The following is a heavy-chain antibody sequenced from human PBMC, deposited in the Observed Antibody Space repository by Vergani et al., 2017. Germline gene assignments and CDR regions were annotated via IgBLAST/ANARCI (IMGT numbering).Heavy chain of an antibody. V-gene: IGHV3-33*01. CDR1: GFTFNQYG. Sequence: QVQLVESGGGVVQPGRSLRLSCAASGFTFNQYGMHCVRPAPGKGLEWVAVTWYDGNNKQYADSVKGRFTISRDNSKSTMYLQMNSLRDEATGVYYCARDLRLLYNRFDPWGQGTLVTVSS. CDR3: ARDLRLLYNRFDP. CDR2: TWYDGNNK. J-gene: IGHJ5*02. D-gene: IGHD1-14*01.